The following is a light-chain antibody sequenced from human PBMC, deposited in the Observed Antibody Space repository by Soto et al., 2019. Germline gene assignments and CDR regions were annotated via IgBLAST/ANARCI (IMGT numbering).Light chain of an antibody. CDR1: NSDVGGYSY. V-gene: IGLV2-14*01. CDR2: NVS. CDR3: TCSTINSIYV. J-gene: IGLJ1*01. Sequence: QSFLSPLDSVSGSRGQSITISCTGTNSDVGGYSYVSWYQQYPGKVPKLLIYNVSNPPSGVSNRISGSKSRNTASLPISGLQAEDDSDYCCTCSTINSIYV.